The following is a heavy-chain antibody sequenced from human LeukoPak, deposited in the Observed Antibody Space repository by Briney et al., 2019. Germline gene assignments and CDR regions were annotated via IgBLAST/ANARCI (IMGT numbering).Heavy chain of an antibody. CDR2: ISYDGSNK. CDR3: ARDYDILTGYD. Sequence: GGSLRLSCAASGFTFSSYAMHWVRQAPGKGLEWVAVISYDGSNKYYADSVKGRFTISRDNSKNTLYLQMNSLRAEDTAVYYRARDYDILTGYDWGQGTLVTVSS. V-gene: IGHV3-30-3*01. CDR1: GFTFSSYA. D-gene: IGHD3-9*01. J-gene: IGHJ4*02.